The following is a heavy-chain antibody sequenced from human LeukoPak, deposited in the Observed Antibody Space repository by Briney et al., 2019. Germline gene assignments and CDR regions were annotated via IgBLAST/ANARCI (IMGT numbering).Heavy chain of an antibody. V-gene: IGHV3-66*01. CDR3: ASTTLGYCSGGSCYDYYYYYMDV. CDR1: GFTVSSNY. CDR2: IYSGGST. Sequence: GGSLRLSCAASGFTVSSNYMSWVRQAPGKGLEWVSVIYSGGSTYYADSVKGRFTISRDNSKNTPYLQMNSLRAEDTAVYYCASTTLGYCSGGSCYDYYYYYMDVWGKGTTVTISS. D-gene: IGHD2-15*01. J-gene: IGHJ6*03.